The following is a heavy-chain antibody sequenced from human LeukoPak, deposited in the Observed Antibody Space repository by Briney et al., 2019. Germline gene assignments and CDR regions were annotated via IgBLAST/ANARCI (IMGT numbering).Heavy chain of an antibody. CDR3: ARDRTGGRVPSDY. V-gene: IGHV3-7*01. CDR1: GFTFSSYW. CDR2: IKQDGSEK. Sequence: GGSLRLFCAASGFTFSSYWMSWVRQAPGKGLEWVANIKQDGSEKYYVDSVKGRFTISRDNAKNSLYLQMNSLRAEDTAVYYCARDRTGGRVPSDYWGQGTLVTVSS. D-gene: IGHD3/OR15-3a*01. J-gene: IGHJ4*02.